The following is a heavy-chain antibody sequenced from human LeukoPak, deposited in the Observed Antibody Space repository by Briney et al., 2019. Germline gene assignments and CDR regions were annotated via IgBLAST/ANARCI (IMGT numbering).Heavy chain of an antibody. CDR1: GGSISSSYYY. CDR3: ARVDSKGYSYGFYYYYYMDV. CDR2: IYYSGST. Sequence: SETLSLTCTVSGGSISSSYYYWGWIRQPPGKGLEWIGSIYYSGSTYYNPSLRSRVTISVDTSKNQFSLKLNSVTAADTAVYYCARVDSKGYSYGFYYYYYMDVWGKGTTVTVSS. D-gene: IGHD5-18*01. V-gene: IGHV4-39*01. J-gene: IGHJ6*03.